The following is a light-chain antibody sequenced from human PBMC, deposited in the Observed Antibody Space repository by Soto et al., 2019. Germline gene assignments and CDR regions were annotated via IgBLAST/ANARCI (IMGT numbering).Light chain of an antibody. J-gene: IGKJ1*01. CDR3: QHYNSYPWT. CDR1: QNIGRW. Sequence: DIQMTQSPSTLSASAGDRVTITCRASQNIGRWLAWYQQKPGKAPNLLIYEASSLESGVPSRFSGSGSGTEFTLTSSSLRPDYFATYYCQHYNSYPWTFGQGTKVEIK. CDR2: EAS. V-gene: IGKV1-5*03.